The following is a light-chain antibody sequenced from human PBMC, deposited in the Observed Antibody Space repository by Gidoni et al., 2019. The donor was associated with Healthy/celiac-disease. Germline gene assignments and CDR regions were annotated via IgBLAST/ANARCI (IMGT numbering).Light chain of an antibody. CDR2: LGS. CDR1: QSLLQSNGYNY. V-gene: IGKV2-28*01. J-gene: IGKJ1*01. CDR3: MQALQTPWT. Sequence: EIVMTQSPLSLPVTPGEPASISCRSSQSLLQSNGYNYLDWYLQKPGQSPQLLIYLGSNRASGVPDRFSGSGSGTDFTLRISRVEAEDVGVYYCMQALQTPWTFGQXTKVEIK.